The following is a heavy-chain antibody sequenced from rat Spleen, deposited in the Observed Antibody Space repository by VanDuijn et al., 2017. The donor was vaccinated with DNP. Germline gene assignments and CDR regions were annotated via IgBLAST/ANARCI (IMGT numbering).Heavy chain of an antibody. Sequence: EVQLVESGGGLVQPGRSLKLSCAASGFTFSNYGMAWVRQAPTKGLEWVASITSSGDSIYYRDSVKGRFTISRENAKSTLYLQMDSLRSEDTATYYCTTSSFAYWGQGVTVTVSS. CDR1: GFTFSNYG. CDR3: TTSSFAY. J-gene: IGHJ2*01. V-gene: IGHV5-27*01. CDR2: ITSSGDSI.